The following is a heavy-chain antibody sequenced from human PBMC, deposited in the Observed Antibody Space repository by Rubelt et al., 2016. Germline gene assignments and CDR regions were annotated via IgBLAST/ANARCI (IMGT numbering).Heavy chain of an antibody. CDR1: DHY. V-gene: IGHV3-72*01. J-gene: IGHJ4*02. CDR2: IRDKTKSYST. Sequence: DHYIEWVRQAPGKGLEWVGRIRDKTKSYSTEFAASVKGRFTISRDDSKNSVSVQMNSLRAEDTAVYYCARASGYSYGYRDYWGQGTLVTVSS. D-gene: IGHD5-18*01. CDR3: ARASGYSYGYRDY.